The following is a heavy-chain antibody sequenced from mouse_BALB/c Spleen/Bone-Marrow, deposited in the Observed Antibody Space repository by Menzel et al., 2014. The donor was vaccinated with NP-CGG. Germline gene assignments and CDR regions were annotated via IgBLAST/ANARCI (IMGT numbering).Heavy chain of an antibody. CDR3: TRDGNGFAY. Sequence: VQLQQPGPELVKPGASMKISCKASGYSFTGYTMNWVKQSHGKNPEWIGLINPYNGGTSYNQKFKGKATLTVDKSSSTAYMELFSLTSEDSAVYYCTRDGNGFAYWGQGTLVTVSA. CDR2: INPYNGGT. V-gene: IGHV1-18*01. CDR1: GYSFTGYT. D-gene: IGHD2-1*01. J-gene: IGHJ3*01.